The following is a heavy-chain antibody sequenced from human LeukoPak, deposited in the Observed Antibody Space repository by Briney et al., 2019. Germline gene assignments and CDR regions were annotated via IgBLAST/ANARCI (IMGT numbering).Heavy chain of an antibody. D-gene: IGHD3-10*02. V-gene: IGHV4-34*01. CDR3: ATCSGVWFDP. CDR1: GGSISSGGYS. Sequence: SETLSLTCAVSGGSISSGGYSWSWIRQPPGKGLEWIGEINHSGSTNYNPSLKSRVTISVDTSKNQFSLKLSSVTAADTAVYYCATCSGVWFDPWGQGTLVTVSS. CDR2: INHSGST. J-gene: IGHJ5*02.